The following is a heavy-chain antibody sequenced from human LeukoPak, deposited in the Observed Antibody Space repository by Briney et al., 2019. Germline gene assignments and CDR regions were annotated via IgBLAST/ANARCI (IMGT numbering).Heavy chain of an antibody. CDR1: GXTFSSYW. Sequence: GGSLRLSCAASGXTFSSYWMSWVRQAPGKGLEWVANIKQDGSENFYVDSVKGRFTISRDNAKNSLYLQMNSLRGEDTAVYYCARLARGTVFDYWGQGTLVTVSS. CDR3: ARLARGTVFDY. CDR2: IKQDGSEN. V-gene: IGHV3-7*05. J-gene: IGHJ4*02. D-gene: IGHD3-10*01.